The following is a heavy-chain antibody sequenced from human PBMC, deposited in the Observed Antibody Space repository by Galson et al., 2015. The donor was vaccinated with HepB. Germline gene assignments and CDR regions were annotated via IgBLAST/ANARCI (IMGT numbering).Heavy chain of an antibody. J-gene: IGHJ5*02. Sequence: SVKVSCKASGYTFSTYSITWVRQAPGQGLEWMGWINTNTGKPTYAQGFTGRFVFSLGTSVSTAFLQISSLKPEDTAVYYCARSPYFDSGSPYNVWFDPWGQGTLVTVSS. CDR3: ARSPYFDSGSPYNVWFDP. V-gene: IGHV7-4-1*02. CDR1: GYTFSTYS. D-gene: IGHD3-10*01. CDR2: INTNTGKP.